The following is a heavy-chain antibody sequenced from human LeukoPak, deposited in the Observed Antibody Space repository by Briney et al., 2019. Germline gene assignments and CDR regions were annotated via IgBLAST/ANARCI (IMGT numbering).Heavy chain of an antibody. CDR3: GVVHGTGITRNF. CDR1: GYSISSGQY. D-gene: IGHD3-10*01. J-gene: IGHJ4*02. CDR2: IYHDGTP. Sequence: SETLSLTCAVSGYSISSGQYWGWIRQTPGKGLEWLGSIYHDGTPYYNPSLKSRTTLSVDTSKNQFSLNLTSVTAADTAIYYGGVVHGTGITRNFWGKGMLVT. V-gene: IGHV4-38-2*01.